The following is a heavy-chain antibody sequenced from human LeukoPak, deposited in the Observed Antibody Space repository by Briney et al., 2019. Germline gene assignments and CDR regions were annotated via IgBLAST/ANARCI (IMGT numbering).Heavy chain of an antibody. CDR1: GGSFSGYY. Sequence: SETLSLTCAVYGGSFSGYYWSWIRQPPGKGLEWIGEINHSGSTNHNPSLKSRVTISVDTSKNQFSLKLSSVTAADTAVYYCARVRVVVAASDAFDIWGQGTMVTVSS. V-gene: IGHV4-34*01. D-gene: IGHD2-15*01. J-gene: IGHJ3*02. CDR3: ARVRVVVAASDAFDI. CDR2: INHSGST.